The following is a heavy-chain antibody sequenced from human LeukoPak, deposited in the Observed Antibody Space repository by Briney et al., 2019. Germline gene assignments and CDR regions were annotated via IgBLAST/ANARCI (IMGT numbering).Heavy chain of an antibody. CDR1: GGSFSGYY. J-gene: IGHJ4*02. V-gene: IGHV4-31*11. CDR3: ARAHVDTAMGPLGY. CDR2: IYYSGST. Sequence: KASETLSLTCAVYGGSFSGYYWSWIRQHPGKGLEWIGYIYYSGSTYYNPSLKSRVTISVDTSKNQFSLKLSSVTAADTAVYYCARAHVDTAMGPLGYWGQGTLVTVSS. D-gene: IGHD5-18*01.